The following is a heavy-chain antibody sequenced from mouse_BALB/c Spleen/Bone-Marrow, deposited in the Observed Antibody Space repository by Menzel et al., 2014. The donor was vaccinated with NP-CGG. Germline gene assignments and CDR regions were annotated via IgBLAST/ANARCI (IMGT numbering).Heavy chain of an antibody. CDR2: IYPGNVNT. CDR1: GYTFTSYY. D-gene: IGHD2-2*01. J-gene: IGHJ4*01. Sequence: QVQLQQPGPELVKPGASVRISCKASGYTFTSYYIHWVKQRPGQGLEWIGWIYPGNVNTKYNEKFKGKATLTADKSSSTAYMQLSSLTSEYSAVYFCARGGWLRDALDYWSQGTSVTVYS. V-gene: IGHV1S56*01. CDR3: ARGGWLRDALDY.